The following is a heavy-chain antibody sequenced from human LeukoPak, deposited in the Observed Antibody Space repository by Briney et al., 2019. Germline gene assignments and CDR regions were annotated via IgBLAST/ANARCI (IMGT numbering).Heavy chain of an antibody. CDR1: GGSFSGYY. Sequence: SETLSLTCAVYGGSFSGYYWSWIRQPPGKGLEWIGEINHSGSTNYNPSLKSRVTISVDTSKNQFSLKLSSVTAADTAVYYCARGYSGYDDYYYYYYMDVWGKGTTVTVSS. CDR2: INHSGST. V-gene: IGHV4-34*01. D-gene: IGHD5-12*01. J-gene: IGHJ6*03. CDR3: ARGYSGYDDYYYYYYMDV.